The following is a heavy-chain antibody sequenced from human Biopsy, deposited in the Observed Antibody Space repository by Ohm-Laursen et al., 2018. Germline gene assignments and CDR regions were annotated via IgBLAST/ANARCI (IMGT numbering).Heavy chain of an antibody. CDR3: TVDLGRGFH. J-gene: IGHJ4*02. V-gene: IGHV3-15*01. CDR2: IKSKSDGEAT. CDR1: GFTFTHAW. D-gene: IGHD5-12*01. Sequence: SLRLSCAASGFTFTHAWMSWVRQGPGKGLEWLCRIKSKSDGEATDYAAAVQGRFAISRDDSTNTFYLQMNSLKSEDTGVFYCTVDLGRGFHWGQGILVTVSS.